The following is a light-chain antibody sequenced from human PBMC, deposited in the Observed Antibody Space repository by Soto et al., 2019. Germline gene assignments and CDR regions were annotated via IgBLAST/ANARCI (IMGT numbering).Light chain of an antibody. V-gene: IGLV2-14*01. CDR3: SSYTSSSTLYV. Sequence: QSALTQPASVSGSPGQSITISCTGTSSDVGGYNYVSWYQQHPGKAPKLIIYEVSNRPSGVSNRFSGSKSGDTASLTISGLHAEDDADYYCSSYTSSSTLYVFGNGTKLTVL. CDR1: SSDVGGYNY. CDR2: EVS. J-gene: IGLJ1*01.